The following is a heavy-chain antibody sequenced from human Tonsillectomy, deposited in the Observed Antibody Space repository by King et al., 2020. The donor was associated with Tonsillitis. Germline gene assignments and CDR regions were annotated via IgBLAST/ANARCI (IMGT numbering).Heavy chain of an antibody. Sequence: VQLVESGGGLVQPGGSLRLSCAASGFPFNNYAMSCVRQPPGKGLEWVSAISGSGGSTYYADSVKGRFTISRDNSKNTQYLQMNSLRVEDTAVYYCAKELGDEVGDGFDIWGQGTMVTVSS. CDR2: ISGSGGST. J-gene: IGHJ3*02. CDR1: GFPFNNYA. CDR3: AKELGDEVGDGFDI. V-gene: IGHV3-23*04. D-gene: IGHD1-26*01.